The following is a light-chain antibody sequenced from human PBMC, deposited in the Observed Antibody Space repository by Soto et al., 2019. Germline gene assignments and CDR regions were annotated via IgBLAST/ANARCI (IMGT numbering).Light chain of an antibody. J-gene: IGKJ4*01. CDR2: AAF. CDR3: QQTYRPPRT. Sequence: DIQVTQSPSSLSASVGDRLTITCRASQSISSYLNWYQQKPGEAPKLLIYAAFSLNSGVPSRFSGSGAGTDFTLTIRSLQPEDFATYYWQQTYRPPRTFGGGTKVVIK. V-gene: IGKV1-39*01. CDR1: QSISSY.